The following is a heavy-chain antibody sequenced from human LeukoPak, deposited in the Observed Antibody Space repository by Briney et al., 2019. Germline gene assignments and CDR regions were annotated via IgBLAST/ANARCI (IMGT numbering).Heavy chain of an antibody. CDR1: GGSFSGYH. D-gene: IGHD1-26*01. CDR2: INHSGST. J-gene: IGHJ4*02. Sequence: SETLSLTCAVYGGSFSGYHWSWIRQPPGKGLEWIGEINHSGSTNYNPSLKSRVTISVDTSKNQFSLKLSSVTAADTAVYYCARGRVGPAPDFDYWGQGTLVTVSS. V-gene: IGHV4-34*01. CDR3: ARGRVGPAPDFDY.